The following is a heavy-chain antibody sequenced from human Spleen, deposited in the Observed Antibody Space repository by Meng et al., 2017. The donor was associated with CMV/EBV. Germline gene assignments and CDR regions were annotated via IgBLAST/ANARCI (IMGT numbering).Heavy chain of an antibody. J-gene: IGHJ4*02. CDR2: ISDDGSEK. D-gene: IGHD2-21*01. CDR1: GFTFRSYG. Sequence: SCAASGFTFRSYGMHWVRQAPGKGMDWVAFISDDGSEKFYTDSVKGRFTISRDDSKNTLYLHMNSLRTEDTALYFCARVHMSYNFDYWGQGTLVTVSS. CDR3: ARVHMSYNFDY. V-gene: IGHV3-30*14.